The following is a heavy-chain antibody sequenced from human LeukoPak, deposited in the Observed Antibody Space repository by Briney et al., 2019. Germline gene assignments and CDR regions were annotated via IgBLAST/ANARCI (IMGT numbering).Heavy chain of an antibody. J-gene: IGHJ4*02. V-gene: IGHV4-59*01. Sequence: PSETLSLTCAVSGDSISKYHWSWIRQPPGKGLEWIGYIHYSGSTNYNPSLKSRVTISVDTSKNQFSLKLNSVTAADTAMYYCARGRTRGAAAAVDYWGQGTLVTVSS. CDR2: IHYSGST. CDR1: GDSISKYH. CDR3: ARGRTRGAAAAVDY. D-gene: IGHD6-13*01.